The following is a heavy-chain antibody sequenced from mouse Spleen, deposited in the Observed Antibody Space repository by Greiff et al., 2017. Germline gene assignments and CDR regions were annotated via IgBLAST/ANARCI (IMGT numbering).Heavy chain of an antibody. Sequence: QVQLQQPGAELVMPGASVKLSCKASGYTFTSYWMHWVKQRPGQGLEWIGKIDPSDSYTNYNQKFKGKATLTVDKSSSTAYMQLSSLTSEDSAVYYCARVHYYGKAYYFDYWGQGTTLTVSS. D-gene: IGHD1-1*01. CDR2: IDPSDSYT. J-gene: IGHJ2*01. CDR1: GYTFTSYW. V-gene: IGHV1-69*01. CDR3: ARVHYYGKAYYFDY.